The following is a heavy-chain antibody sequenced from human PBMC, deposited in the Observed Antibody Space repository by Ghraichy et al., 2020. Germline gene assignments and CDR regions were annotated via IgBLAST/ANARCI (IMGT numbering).Heavy chain of an antibody. CDR3: ARDYYDSSGLV. CDR2: IWYDGSNK. Sequence: GGSLRLSCAASGFTFSSYGMHWVRQAPGKGLEWVAVIWYDGSNKYYADSVKGRFTASRDNSKNTLYLQMNSLRDEDTAVYYCARDYYDSSGLVWGQGTMVTVSS. J-gene: IGHJ3*01. V-gene: IGHV3-33*01. CDR1: GFTFSSYG. D-gene: IGHD3-22*01.